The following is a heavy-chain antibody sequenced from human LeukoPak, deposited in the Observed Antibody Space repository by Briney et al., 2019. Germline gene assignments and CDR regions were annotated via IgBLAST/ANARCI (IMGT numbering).Heavy chain of an antibody. J-gene: IGHJ3*02. D-gene: IGHD4-17*01. CDR1: GYRLTCYW. CDR2: IYPGYSDT. CDR3: ARPSTGDYFPDAFDI. Sequence: GESLKISCNGSGYRLTCYWIGWVRQMPGKGLEWMGIIYPGYSDTRYSPSFQGQVTISADKSISTAYLQWSSLKASDTAMYYCARPSTGDYFPDAFDIWGQGTMVTVSS. V-gene: IGHV5-51*01.